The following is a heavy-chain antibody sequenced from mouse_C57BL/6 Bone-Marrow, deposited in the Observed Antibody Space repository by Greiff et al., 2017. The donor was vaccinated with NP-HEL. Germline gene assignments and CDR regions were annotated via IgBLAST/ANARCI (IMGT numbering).Heavy chain of an antibody. CDR3: ARAGGTGFAY. Sequence: DVMLVESGGGLVKPGGSLKLSCAASGFTFSSYAMSWVRQTPEKRLEWVATISDGGSYTYYPDNVKGRFTISRDNAKNNLYLQMSHLKSEDTAMYYCARAGGTGFAYWGQGTLVTVSA. CDR2: ISDGGSYT. CDR1: GFTFSSYA. D-gene: IGHD4-1*01. J-gene: IGHJ3*01. V-gene: IGHV5-4*03.